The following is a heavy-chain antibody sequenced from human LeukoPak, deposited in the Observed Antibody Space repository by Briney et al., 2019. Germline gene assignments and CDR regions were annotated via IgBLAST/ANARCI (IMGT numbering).Heavy chain of an antibody. CDR1: GFTVSSNY. V-gene: IGHV3-66*01. D-gene: IGHD4-17*01. CDR3: AKDGEGYYFDY. Sequence: PGGPLRLSCAASGFTVSSNYMSWVRQAPGKGLEWVSVIYSGGSTYYADSVKGRFTISRDNSKNTLYLQMNSLRAEDTAVYYCAKDGEGYYFDYWGQGTLVTVSS. J-gene: IGHJ4*02. CDR2: IYSGGST.